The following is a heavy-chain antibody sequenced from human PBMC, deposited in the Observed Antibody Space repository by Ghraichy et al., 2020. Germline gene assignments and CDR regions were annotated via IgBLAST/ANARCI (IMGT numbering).Heavy chain of an antibody. V-gene: IGHV3-15*01. CDR2: IKSETDGGTT. Sequence: GGSLRLSCAASGFAFSKVWMNWVRQAPGTGLEWDGRIKSETDGGTTQYAAPVKGRFIISRDDSRNTLYLQMNSLKTEDTAVYYCVTVFDYVWGSSRTYNDYWGQGTLVTVSS. J-gene: IGHJ4*02. CDR1: GFAFSKVW. CDR3: VTVFDYVWGSSRTYNDY. D-gene: IGHD3-16*02.